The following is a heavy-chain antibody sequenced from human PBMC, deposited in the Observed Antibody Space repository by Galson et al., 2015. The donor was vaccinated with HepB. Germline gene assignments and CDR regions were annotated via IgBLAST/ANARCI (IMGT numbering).Heavy chain of an antibody. V-gene: IGHV1-69*13. CDR2: IIPIFGTA. D-gene: IGHD4-17*01. CDR1: GGTFSSYA. J-gene: IGHJ4*02. Sequence: SVKVSCKASGGTFSSYAISWVRQAPGQGLEWMGGIIPIFGTANYAQKFQGRVTITADESTSTAYMELSSLRSEDTAVYYCASILTVTNADDYWGQGTLVTVSS. CDR3: ASILTVTNADDY.